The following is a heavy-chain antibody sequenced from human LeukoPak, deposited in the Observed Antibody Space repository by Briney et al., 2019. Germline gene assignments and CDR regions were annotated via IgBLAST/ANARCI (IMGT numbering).Heavy chain of an antibody. J-gene: IGHJ4*02. D-gene: IGHD7-27*01. CDR1: GFTFSSYW. CDR3: AKTGERDY. CDR2: IKEDGSEK. Sequence: PGGSLRPSCAASGFTFSSYWMSWVRQAPGKGLEWVANIKEDGSEKYYVDSVKGRFTISRDNAKKSLYLQMNSLRAEETAVYYCAKTGERDYWGRGTLVTVSS. V-gene: IGHV3-7*01.